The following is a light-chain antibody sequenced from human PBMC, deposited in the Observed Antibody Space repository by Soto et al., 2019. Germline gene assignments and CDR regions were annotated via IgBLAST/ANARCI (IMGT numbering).Light chain of an antibody. J-gene: IGKJ1*01. CDR2: GAS. Sequence: EIVMTQSPATLSVSPGETATLSCRASQSVSSNLAWYQQKPGQAPRLLIYGASTRATGIPARFSGGGSGTDFTLTISSLQSEDFAVYYCQQYNIWPLWTFGQGAKVEIK. CDR3: QQYNIWPLWT. CDR1: QSVSSN. V-gene: IGKV3D-15*01.